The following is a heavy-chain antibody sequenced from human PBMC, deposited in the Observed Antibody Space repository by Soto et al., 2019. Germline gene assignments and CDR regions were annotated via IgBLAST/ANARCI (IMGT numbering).Heavy chain of an antibody. Sequence: PGESLKISCKGSGYSFTSYWIGWVRQMPGKGLEWMGIIYPGDSDTTYSPSFQGQVTISAEKSISTAYLEWSSLKASDTAIYYCVRSDSSSWYVDYWGQGTLVTVSS. CDR1: GYSFTSYW. CDR3: VRSDSSSWYVDY. D-gene: IGHD6-13*01. CDR2: IYPGDSDT. J-gene: IGHJ4*02. V-gene: IGHV5-51*01.